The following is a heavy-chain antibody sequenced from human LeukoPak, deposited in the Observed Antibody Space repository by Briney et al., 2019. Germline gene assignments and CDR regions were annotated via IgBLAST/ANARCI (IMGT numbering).Heavy chain of an antibody. CDR1: GFTFSSYN. D-gene: IGHD3-9*01. CDR3: ARSDILTGYRFDY. CDR2: ISDSSSYI. J-gene: IGHJ4*02. Sequence: PGGSLRLFCAVSGFTFSSYNMNWVRRAPGKGLEWVSSISDSSSYIYYADSVKGRFTVSRDNAKNSLYLQMNSLRAEDTAVYYCARSDILTGYRFDYWGQGTLVTVSS. V-gene: IGHV3-21*01.